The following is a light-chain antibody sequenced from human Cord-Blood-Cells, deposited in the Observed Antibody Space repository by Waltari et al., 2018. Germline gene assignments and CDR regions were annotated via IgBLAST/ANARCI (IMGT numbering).Light chain of an antibody. CDR1: RLRRNY. Sequence: CQRSQAPVASVAFHPTCRISHQRARLRRNYASWYQQQPGQAPVLVNYGKNNRPSGIPDRFSGSSSGNTASLTITGAQAEDEADYYWNSRDSSGNHVVFGGVTKLTVL. CDR3: NSRDSSGNHVV. CDR2: GKN. V-gene: IGLV3-19*01. J-gene: IGLJ2*01.